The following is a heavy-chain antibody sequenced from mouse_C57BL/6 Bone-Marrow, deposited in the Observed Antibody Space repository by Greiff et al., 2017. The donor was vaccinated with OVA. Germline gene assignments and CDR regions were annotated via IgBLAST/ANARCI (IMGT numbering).Heavy chain of an antibody. J-gene: IGHJ4*01. CDR2: INPSSGYT. Sequence: QVQLKQSGAELARPGASVKMSCKASGYTFTSYTMHWVKQRPGQGLEWIGYINPSSGYTKYNQKFKDKATLTADKSSSTDYMQLSSLTSEDSAVYYCARYDYYAMDYWGQGTSVTVSS. V-gene: IGHV1-4*01. CDR1: GYTFTSYT. CDR3: ARYDYYAMDY.